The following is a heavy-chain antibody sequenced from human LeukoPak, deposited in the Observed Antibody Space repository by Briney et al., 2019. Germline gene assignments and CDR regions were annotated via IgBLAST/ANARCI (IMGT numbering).Heavy chain of an antibody. V-gene: IGHV4-30-2*01. J-gene: IGHJ5*02. CDR2: IYHSGST. CDR1: GGSISSGGYS. CDR3: ARRDSPGWFDP. Sequence: SQTLSLTCAVSGGSISSGGYSWSWIRQPPGKGLEWIGCIYHSGSTYYNPSLKSRVTISVDRSKNQFSLKLSSVTAADTAVYYCARRDSPGWFDPWGQGTLVTVSS.